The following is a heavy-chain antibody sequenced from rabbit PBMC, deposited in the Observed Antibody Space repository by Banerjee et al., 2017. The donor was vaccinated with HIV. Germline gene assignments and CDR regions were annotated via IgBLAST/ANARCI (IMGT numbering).Heavy chain of an antibody. CDR1: GIDFSTYG. J-gene: IGHJ3*01. V-gene: IGHV1S7*01. CDR2: IDPVFGST. Sequence: QLVESGGGLVTLGGSLKLSCKASGIDFSTYGVSWVRQAPGKGLEWIGYIDPVFGSTYYASWVNGRFTISSHNAQNTLYLQLNSLTAADTATYFCARVSGYSTRLDLWGPGTLVTVS. CDR3: ARVSGYSTRLDL. D-gene: IGHD1-1*01.